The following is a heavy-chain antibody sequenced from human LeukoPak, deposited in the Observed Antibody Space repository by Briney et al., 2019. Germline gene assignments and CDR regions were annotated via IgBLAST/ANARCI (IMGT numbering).Heavy chain of an antibody. J-gene: IGHJ4*02. V-gene: IGHV3-23*01. CDR3: AKDVYSSGWYFDY. D-gene: IGHD6-19*01. CDR2: ISGSGGST. Sequence: GGSLRLSCEASGFTFSSYAMSWVRQAPGKGLEWVSAISGSGGSTYYADSVKGRFTISRDNSKNTLYLQMNSLRAEDTAVYYCAKDVYSSGWYFDYWGQGTLVTVSS. CDR1: GFTFSSYA.